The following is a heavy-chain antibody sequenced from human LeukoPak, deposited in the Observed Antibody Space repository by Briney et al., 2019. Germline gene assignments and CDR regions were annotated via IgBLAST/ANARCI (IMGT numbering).Heavy chain of an antibody. Sequence: PGGSLRLSCAASGFTFSSYGMHWVRQAPGKGLEWVAFIRYDGSNKYYADSVKGRFTISRDNSKNTLYLQMNSLRAEDTAVYYCASRDIAAAGTPPYYYYMDVWGKGTTVTVSS. D-gene: IGHD6-13*01. J-gene: IGHJ6*03. CDR3: ASRDIAAAGTPPYYYYMDV. CDR2: IRYDGSNK. V-gene: IGHV3-30*02. CDR1: GFTFSSYG.